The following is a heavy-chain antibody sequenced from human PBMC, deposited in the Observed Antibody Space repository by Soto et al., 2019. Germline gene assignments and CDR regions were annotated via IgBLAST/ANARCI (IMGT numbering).Heavy chain of an antibody. J-gene: IGHJ4*02. V-gene: IGHV4-59*12. CDR1: GGSIISYY. CDR3: ARAMTTVTTIDY. D-gene: IGHD4-17*01. Sequence: PSETLSLTCTVSGGSIISYYWSWIRQPPGKGLEWIGYIYYSGSTNYNPSLKSRVTISVDRSKNQFSLKLSSVTAADTAVYYCARAMTTVTTIDYWGQGTLVTVSS. CDR2: IYYSGST.